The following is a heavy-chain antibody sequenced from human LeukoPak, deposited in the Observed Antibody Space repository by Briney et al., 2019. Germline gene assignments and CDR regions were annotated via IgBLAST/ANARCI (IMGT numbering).Heavy chain of an antibody. CDR1: GFTFRGYG. CDR2: ISTSGDNT. J-gene: IGHJ3*02. D-gene: IGHD3-22*01. CDR3: AKQLSGYPVPAFEI. Sequence: GGSLRLSCSTSGFTFRGYGMSWVRQALGKGPEWVSTISTSGDNTYYSDSVKGRFSVSRGNSKNTLFLQMSSLRVEDTAVYYCAKQLSGYPVPAFEIWGQGTMVTVSS. V-gene: IGHV3-23*01.